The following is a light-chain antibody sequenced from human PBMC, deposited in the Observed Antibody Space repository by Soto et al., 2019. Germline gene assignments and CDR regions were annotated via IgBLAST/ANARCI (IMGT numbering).Light chain of an antibody. CDR2: GAS. CDR1: QNIVRY. V-gene: IGKV1-39*01. Sequence: DIQMTQSPSSLSASVGDRVTITCRASQNIVRYLNWYQQKPGKAPKVLIYGASSLQSGVPSRFRGGGSGTEFTLTISSLQPEDFADYYCQQSYSMLWTFGQGTKVEIK. CDR3: QQSYSMLWT. J-gene: IGKJ1*01.